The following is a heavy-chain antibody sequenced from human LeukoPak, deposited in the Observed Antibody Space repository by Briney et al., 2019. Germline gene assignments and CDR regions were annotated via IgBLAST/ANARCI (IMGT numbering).Heavy chain of an antibody. CDR1: GFIFNKYG. V-gene: IGHV3-33*06. J-gene: IGHJ4*02. D-gene: IGHD3-16*01. CDR2: IWADGNHK. Sequence: GGSLRLSCAASGFIFNKYGMQWVRQAPGKGLEWVAVIWADGNHKYYANSVEGRFTISRDNSKNTMNLQMNSLRADDTAVYYCAKEIGPFAGFDYWGQGILVTVSS. CDR3: AKEIGPFAGFDY.